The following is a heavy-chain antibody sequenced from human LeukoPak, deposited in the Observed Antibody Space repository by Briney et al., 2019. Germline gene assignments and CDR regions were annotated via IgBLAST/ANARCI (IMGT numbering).Heavy chain of an antibody. Sequence: PSETLSLTCTVSDDSISDYYRGWIRQPPGKGLEWIGYFHNSGTSTYDPSLKSRVTISADTSKNQFSLKLNSLTTADTAVYYCTRGAGWLIDYWGQGILVTVSS. J-gene: IGHJ4*02. CDR3: TRGAGWLIDY. D-gene: IGHD3-16*01. V-gene: IGHV4-59*01. CDR2: FHNSGTS. CDR1: DDSISDYY.